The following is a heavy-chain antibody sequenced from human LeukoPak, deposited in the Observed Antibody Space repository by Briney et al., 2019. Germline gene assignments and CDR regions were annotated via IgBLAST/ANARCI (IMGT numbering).Heavy chain of an antibody. CDR2: IYYSGST. Sequence: SETLSLTCTVSGGSISSSSYYWGWIRQPPGKGLEWIGSIYYSGSTCYNPSLKSRVTISVDTSKNQFSLKLSSVTAADTAVYYCARDSGYGSGSDYWGQGTLVTVSS. CDR3: ARDSGYGSGSDY. J-gene: IGHJ4*02. CDR1: GGSISSSSYY. V-gene: IGHV4-39*07. D-gene: IGHD3-10*01.